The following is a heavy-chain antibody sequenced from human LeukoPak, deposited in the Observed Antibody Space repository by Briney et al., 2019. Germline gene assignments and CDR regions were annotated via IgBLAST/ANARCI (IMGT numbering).Heavy chain of an antibody. CDR2: ISITSSYI. V-gene: IGHV3-21*04. D-gene: IGHD6-13*01. J-gene: IGHJ3*02. CDR1: EFTFSSYS. Sequence: GGSLRLSCAASEFTFSSYSMNWVRQAPGKGLEWVSSISITSSYIYYADSVKGRFTISRDNAKNSLYLQMDSLRAEDTAVYYCARDRPRTVAAAGDAFDIWGQGTMVTVSS. CDR3: ARDRPRTVAAAGDAFDI.